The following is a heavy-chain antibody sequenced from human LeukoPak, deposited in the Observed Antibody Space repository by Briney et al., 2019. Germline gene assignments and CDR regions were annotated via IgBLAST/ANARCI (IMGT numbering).Heavy chain of an antibody. D-gene: IGHD4-23*01. Sequence: GASVKVSCKASGYTFTSYAMHWGRQAPGQRLEWMGWINAGNGNTKYSQEFQGRVTITADKSTNTAYMELSSLKSGDTAVYYCAREPGGNWFDPWGQGTLVTVSS. CDR3: AREPGGNWFDP. J-gene: IGHJ5*02. CDR1: GYTFTSYA. V-gene: IGHV1-3*01. CDR2: INAGNGNT.